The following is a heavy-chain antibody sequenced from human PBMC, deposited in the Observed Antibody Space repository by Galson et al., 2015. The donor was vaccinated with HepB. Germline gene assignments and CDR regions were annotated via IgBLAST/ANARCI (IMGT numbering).Heavy chain of an antibody. V-gene: IGHV3-23*01. CDR1: GFTFSSYA. J-gene: IGHJ6*02. D-gene: IGHD2-8*01. CDR2: ISGSSGRT. Sequence: SLRLSGAASGFTFSSYAINWVRQAPGKELEWVSSISGSSGRTHYADSVKGRFTISRDNSTNTLYLQMNSLRAEDTAVYYCAKGWSAVFYDMDVWGQGTTVIVSS. CDR3: AKGWSAVFYDMDV.